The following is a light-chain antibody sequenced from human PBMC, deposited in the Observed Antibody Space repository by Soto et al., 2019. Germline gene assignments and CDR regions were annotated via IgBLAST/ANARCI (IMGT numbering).Light chain of an antibody. V-gene: IGKV1-5*01. J-gene: IGKJ3*01. CDR2: DAS. CDR1: QSIDTW. Sequence: QMTQSPSTLSASVGDRVTITCRASQSIDTWLAWYQQKPGKAPRLLIYDASDLESGVPSRFSGSGSGTEFTLTINGLQTDDIATYYCQHYENFSLTFGPGTKVAIK. CDR3: QHYENFSLT.